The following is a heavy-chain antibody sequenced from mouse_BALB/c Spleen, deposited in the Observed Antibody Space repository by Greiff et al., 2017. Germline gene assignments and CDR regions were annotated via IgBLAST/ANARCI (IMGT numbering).Heavy chain of an antibody. V-gene: IGHV5-6-4*01. D-gene: IGHD1-2*01. CDR1: GFTFSSYT. CDR3: TRVTTATPYFDY. J-gene: IGHJ2*01. CDR2: ISSGGSYT. Sequence: DVHLVESGGGLVKPGGSLKLSCAASGFTFSSYTMSWVRQTPEKRLEWVATISSGGSYTYYPDSVKGRFTISRDNAKNTLYLQMSSLKSEDTAMYYCTRVTTATPYFDYWGQGTTLTVSS.